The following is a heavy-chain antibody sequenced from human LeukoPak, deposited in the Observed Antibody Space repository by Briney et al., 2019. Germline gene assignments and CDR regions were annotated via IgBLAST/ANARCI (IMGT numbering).Heavy chain of an antibody. CDR1: GGSISSSNW. CDR3: ATAAGYSSGWVWFDP. Sequence: SGTLSLTCAVSGGSISSSNWWSWVRQPPGKGLGWIGEIYHSGSTNYNPSLKSRVTISVDKSKNQFSLKLSSVTAADTAVYYCATAAGYSSGWVWFDPWGQGTLVTVSS. V-gene: IGHV4-4*02. CDR2: IYHSGST. J-gene: IGHJ5*02. D-gene: IGHD6-19*01.